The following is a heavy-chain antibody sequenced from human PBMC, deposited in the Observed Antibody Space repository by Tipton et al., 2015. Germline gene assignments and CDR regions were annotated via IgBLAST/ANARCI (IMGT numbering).Heavy chain of an antibody. Sequence: VQLVQSGAEVKKPGESLKISCKGSGYSFSNYWIGWVRQMPGKGLEWMGIIYPGDSHTRYNPSFQGQVTISADKSISTVYLHWSSLKASDTAMYYCARQRDDYFDLWGQGTLVTVSA. D-gene: IGHD2-21*02. V-gene: IGHV5-51*01. CDR2: IYPGDSHT. CDR1: GYSFSNYW. J-gene: IGHJ4*02. CDR3: ARQRDDYFDL.